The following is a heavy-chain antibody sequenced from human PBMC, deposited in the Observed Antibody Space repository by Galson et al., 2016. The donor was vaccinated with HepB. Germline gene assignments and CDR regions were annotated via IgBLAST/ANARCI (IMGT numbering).Heavy chain of an antibody. CDR1: GFTFSDHY. Sequence: SLRLSCAGSGFTFSDHYMTWIRPAPGKGLEWVSYIRSTGTTIKYAESVKGRFTISRDNAKNSVYLQMNSLRAEDTAVYYCVRGYIDSTDAFDIWGQGTMVTVSS. J-gene: IGHJ3*02. CDR2: IRSTGTTI. V-gene: IGHV3-11*01. CDR3: VRGYIDSTDAFDI. D-gene: IGHD5-24*01.